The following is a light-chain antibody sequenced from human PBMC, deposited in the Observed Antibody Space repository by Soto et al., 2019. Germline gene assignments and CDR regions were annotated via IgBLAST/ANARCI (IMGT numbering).Light chain of an antibody. Sequence: DIQLTQSPSFLSASVGDRVTITCRASQGISSYLAWYQQKPGKAPKLLIYAASTLQSGVPSRFSGSGSGTEFTLTISSLQPDDFATYYCQQLNSYLWTFGQGTKVEIK. J-gene: IGKJ1*01. CDR1: QGISSY. CDR2: AAS. CDR3: QQLNSYLWT. V-gene: IGKV1-9*01.